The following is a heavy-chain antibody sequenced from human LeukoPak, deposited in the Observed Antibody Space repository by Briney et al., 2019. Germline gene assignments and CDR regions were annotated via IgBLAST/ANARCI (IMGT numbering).Heavy chain of an antibody. J-gene: IGHJ4*02. CDR2: TYRDGRT. CDR1: GLTVSSNY. CDR3: ARARDSPYTYSLDS. Sequence: GKSLRLSCKASGLTVSSNYMSWVRQAPGRGLEWVSVTYRDGRTYYSDSVKGRFTISGDNSKNTMYLQMNSLRLEDTAVYYCARARDSPYTYSLDSWGPGTLVTVPS. D-gene: IGHD1-26*01. V-gene: IGHV3-66*02.